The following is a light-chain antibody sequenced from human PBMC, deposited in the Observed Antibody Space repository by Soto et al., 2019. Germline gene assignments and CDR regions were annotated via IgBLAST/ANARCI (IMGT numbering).Light chain of an antibody. CDR3: AAWDDTLRGPV. CDR2: RDN. Sequence: QPVLTQPPSASGTPGQWVTISCSGTSSNIGGNYVYWYQQLPGTAPKLLISRDNQRPSGVPDRFSGSKSGTSASLAISGLRSEDEADYYCAAWDDTLRGPVFGGGTKLTVL. CDR1: SSNIGGNY. V-gene: IGLV1-47*01. J-gene: IGLJ3*02.